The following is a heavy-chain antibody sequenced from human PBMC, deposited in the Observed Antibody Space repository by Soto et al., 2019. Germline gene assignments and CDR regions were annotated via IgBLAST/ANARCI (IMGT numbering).Heavy chain of an antibody. J-gene: IGHJ5*02. CDR2: INPATGDT. Sequence: QVHLVQSGAEVQKPGASVRISCQASGYGFTTSAIHWVRQAPGQRLEWMGWINPATGDTKYSQNVRGRVTFALDTSATTAYMVLGSLSSHDTAVYYCARAAGRSKLLPYYFDPWGQGTLVTVSS. CDR1: GYGFTTSA. D-gene: IGHD3-10*01. V-gene: IGHV1-3*01. CDR3: ARAAGRSKLLPYYFDP.